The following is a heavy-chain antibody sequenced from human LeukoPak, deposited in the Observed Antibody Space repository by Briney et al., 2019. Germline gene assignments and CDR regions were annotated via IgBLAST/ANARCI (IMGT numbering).Heavy chain of an antibody. J-gene: IGHJ1*01. Sequence: GGSLRLSCAASGFTVSSNYMSWVRQAPGKGLEWVSVIYSGGSTYYADSVKGRFTISRENSKNTLYLQMNSLRAEDTAVYYCANYCSGGSCYSALGYFQHWGQGTLVTVSS. CDR3: ANYCSGGSCYSALGYFQH. CDR2: IYSGGST. V-gene: IGHV3-66*01. CDR1: GFTVSSNY. D-gene: IGHD2-15*01.